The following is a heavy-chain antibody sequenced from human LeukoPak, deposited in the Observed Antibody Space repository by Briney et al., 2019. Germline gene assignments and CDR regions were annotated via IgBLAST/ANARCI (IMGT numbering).Heavy chain of an antibody. Sequence: GRSLRLSCAASGFTFSTYSMHWVRQAPGKGLEWVAVISYDGSKKYYADSVKGRFTISRDNSKNTLYLQMSSLRAEDTAVYYCTRDGFSGSYYYFDYWGQGTLVSVSS. V-gene: IGHV3-30-3*01. CDR3: TRDGFSGSYYYFDY. D-gene: IGHD3-10*01. J-gene: IGHJ4*02. CDR1: GFTFSTYS. CDR2: ISYDGSKK.